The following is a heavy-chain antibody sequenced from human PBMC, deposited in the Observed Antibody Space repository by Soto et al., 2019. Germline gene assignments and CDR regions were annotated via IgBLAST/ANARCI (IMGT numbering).Heavy chain of an antibody. CDR2: IIPIFGTA. J-gene: IGHJ4*02. D-gene: IGHD3-16*01. CDR1: GGTFSSYA. Sequence: QVQLVQSGAEVKKPGSSVKVSCKASGGTFSSYAISWVRQAPGQGLEWMGGIIPIFGTANYAQKFQGRVTITADESTSTAYMGLSSLRSEDTAVYYCARASGVWGRQVVRQAPDYWGQGTLVTVSS. CDR3: ARASGVWGRQVVRQAPDY. V-gene: IGHV1-69*01.